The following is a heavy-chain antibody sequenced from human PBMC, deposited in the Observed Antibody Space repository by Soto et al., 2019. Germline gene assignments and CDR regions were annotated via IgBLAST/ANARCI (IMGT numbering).Heavy chain of an antibody. CDR2: ISFSGVNR. J-gene: IGHJ4*02. CDR1: GFTFSSYA. Sequence: EVQLLESGGGLVQPGGSLRLSCAASGFTFSSYAMNWVRQAPGKGLEWVSTISFSGVNRHYADSVKGRFTISRENSKNTLYLQMNSLRAEDTAIYYCAKVGSGSYSAHSWGQGTLVTVSS. D-gene: IGHD3-10*01. CDR3: AKVGSGSYSAHS. V-gene: IGHV3-23*01.